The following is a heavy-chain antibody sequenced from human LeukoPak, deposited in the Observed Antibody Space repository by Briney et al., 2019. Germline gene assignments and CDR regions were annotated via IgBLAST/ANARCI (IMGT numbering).Heavy chain of an antibody. CDR1: GGSISSSSYY. Sequence: SETLSLTCTVSGGSISSSSYYWGWIRQPPGKGLEWIGSIYYSGSTYYNPSLKSRVTISVDTSKNQFSLKLSSVSAADTAVYYCASLSTLAAAGTVYWGQGILATVSS. CDR2: IYYSGST. CDR3: ASLSTLAAAGTVY. D-gene: IGHD6-13*01. V-gene: IGHV4-39*01. J-gene: IGHJ4*02.